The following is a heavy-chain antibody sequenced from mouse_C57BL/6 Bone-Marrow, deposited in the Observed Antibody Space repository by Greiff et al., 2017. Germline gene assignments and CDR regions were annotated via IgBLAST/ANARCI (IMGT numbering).Heavy chain of an antibody. CDR3: ARGPYYYGSSYWYFDV. V-gene: IGHV1-42*01. D-gene: IGHD1-1*01. J-gene: IGHJ1*03. Sequence: VQLQQSGPELVKPGASVKISCKASGYSFTGYYMNWVKQSPEKSLEWIGEINPSTGGTTYNQKFKAKATLTVDKSSSTAYMQLKSLTSEDSAVYYCARGPYYYGSSYWYFDVWGTGTTVTVSS. CDR2: INPSTGGT. CDR1: GYSFTGYY.